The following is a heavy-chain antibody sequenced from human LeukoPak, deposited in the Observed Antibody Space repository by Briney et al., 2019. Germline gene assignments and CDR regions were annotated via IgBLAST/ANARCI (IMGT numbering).Heavy chain of an antibody. Sequence: SETLSLTCTVSGGSISSYYWSWIRQPPGKGLEWIGSIYYSGGTYYNPSLKSRVTISVDTSKNQFSLKLSSVTAADTAVYYCARPGDYSNFFDYWGQGTLVTVSS. CDR2: IYYSGGT. J-gene: IGHJ4*02. CDR3: ARPGDYSNFFDY. V-gene: IGHV4-39*01. CDR1: GGSISSYY. D-gene: IGHD4-11*01.